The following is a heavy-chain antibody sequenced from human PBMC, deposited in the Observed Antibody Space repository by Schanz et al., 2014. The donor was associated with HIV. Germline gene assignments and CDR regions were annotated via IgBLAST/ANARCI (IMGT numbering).Heavy chain of an antibody. CDR1: GYTFTSYG. Sequence: QVQLVQSGAEVKKPGASVKASCKASGYTFTSYGINWVRQAPGQGLEWMGWISAYNGNTNYAQKLQGRVTMTTDTSTSTAYMDLRSLRSDDTAVYYCARGAAEMATMTPWRYWGQGTLVTVSS. V-gene: IGHV1-18*01. CDR3: ARGAAEMATMTPWRY. CDR2: ISAYNGNT. J-gene: IGHJ4*02. D-gene: IGHD5-12*01.